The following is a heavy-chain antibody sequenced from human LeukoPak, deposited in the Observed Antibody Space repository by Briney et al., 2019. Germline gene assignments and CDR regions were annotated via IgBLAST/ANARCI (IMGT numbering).Heavy chain of an antibody. J-gene: IGHJ4*02. Sequence: SETLSLTCTVSGGSISPYYWSWLRQPPGKGLEWIGYIYYSGSTNYNPSLNSRVTISVDTSKNQFSLKLSSMTAADAAVYYCARHGGGGESYPRVLDYWGRGNMVTVSS. CDR3: ARHGGGGESYPRVLDY. CDR1: GGSISPYY. V-gene: IGHV4-59*08. D-gene: IGHD1-26*01. CDR2: IYYSGST.